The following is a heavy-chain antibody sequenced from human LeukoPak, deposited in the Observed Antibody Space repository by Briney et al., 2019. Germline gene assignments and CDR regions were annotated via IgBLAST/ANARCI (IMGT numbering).Heavy chain of an antibody. CDR2: ISSSSSYI. CDR1: GFTFSSYS. Sequence: GGSLRLSCAASGFTFSSYSMNWVRQAPGKGLEWVSSISSSSSYIYYADSVKGRFTISRDNAKNSLYLQKNSLRAEDTAVYYCARDLGIVGAPGAFDIWGQGTMVTVSS. CDR3: ARDLGIVGAPGAFDI. J-gene: IGHJ3*02. V-gene: IGHV3-21*01. D-gene: IGHD1-26*01.